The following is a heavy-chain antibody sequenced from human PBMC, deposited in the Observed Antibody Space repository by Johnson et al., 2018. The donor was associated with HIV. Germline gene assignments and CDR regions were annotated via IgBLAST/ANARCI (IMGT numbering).Heavy chain of an antibody. D-gene: IGHD7-27*01. CDR2: INSDGSST. J-gene: IGHJ3*02. Sequence: VQLVESGGDLVQPGGSLRLSCAASGFTFSSYWMHWVRQAPGKGLVWVSRINSDGSSTSYADSVKGRFTISRDNAKNTLYLQVNSLRAEDTAVYYCVRSPNWALGDIWGQGTMATVSS. V-gene: IGHV3-74*02. CDR1: GFTFSSYW. CDR3: VRSPNWALGDI.